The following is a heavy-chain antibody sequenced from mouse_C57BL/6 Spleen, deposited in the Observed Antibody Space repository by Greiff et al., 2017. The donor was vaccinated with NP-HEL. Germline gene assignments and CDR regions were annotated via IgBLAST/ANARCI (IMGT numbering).Heavy chain of an antibody. V-gene: IGHV1-50*01. D-gene: IGHD1-1*01. CDR2: IDPSDSYT. CDR1: GYTFTSYW. Sequence: QVQLKQPGAELVKPGASVKLSCKASGYTFTSYWMQWVKQRPGQGLEWIGEIDPSDSYTNYNQKFKGKATLTVDTSSSTAYMQLSSLTSEDSAVYYCARYDYGRDAMDYWGQGTSVTVSS. J-gene: IGHJ4*01. CDR3: ARYDYGRDAMDY.